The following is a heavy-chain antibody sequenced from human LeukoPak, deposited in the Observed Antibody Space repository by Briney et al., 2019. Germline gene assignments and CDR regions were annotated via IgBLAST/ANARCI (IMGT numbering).Heavy chain of an antibody. Sequence: GASVKVSCKASGYIFTDYYMHWVRQAPGQELGWMGRINPNSGGTNYAQKFQGRVTMTRDMSTSTVYMELSSLRSEETAVYYCARVGHYCSGGSCYPGAFDIWGQGTMVTVSS. J-gene: IGHJ3*02. D-gene: IGHD2-15*01. CDR1: GYIFTDYY. V-gene: IGHV1/OR15-1*04. CDR2: INPNSGGT. CDR3: ARVGHYCSGGSCYPGAFDI.